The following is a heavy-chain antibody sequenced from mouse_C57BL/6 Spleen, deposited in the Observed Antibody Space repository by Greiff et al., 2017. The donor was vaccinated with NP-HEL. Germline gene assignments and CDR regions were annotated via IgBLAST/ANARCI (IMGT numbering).Heavy chain of an antibody. Sequence: QVQLKESGAELVMPGASVKLSCKASGYTFTSYWMHWVKQRPGQGLEWIGEIDPSDSYTNYNQKFKGKSTLTVDKSSSTAYMQLSSLTSEDSAVYYCARNDLQRRYFDVWGTGTTVTVSS. CDR3: ARNDLQRRYFDV. J-gene: IGHJ1*03. V-gene: IGHV1-69*01. D-gene: IGHD1-2*01. CDR2: IDPSDSYT. CDR1: GYTFTSYW.